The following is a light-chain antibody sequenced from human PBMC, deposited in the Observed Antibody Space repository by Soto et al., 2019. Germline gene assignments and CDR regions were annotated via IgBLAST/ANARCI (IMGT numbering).Light chain of an antibody. J-gene: IGLJ2*01. CDR2: EVN. Sequence: QSALTQPASVSGSHGQSITISCTGTSSDVGGSDYVSWYQQHPGRVPKLMIYEVNNRPSGVSNRFSGSKSGDTASLTISGLQAEDEADYYCTSYTSGSTVVFGGGTKLTVL. CDR1: SSDVGGSDY. CDR3: TSYTSGSTVV. V-gene: IGLV2-14*01.